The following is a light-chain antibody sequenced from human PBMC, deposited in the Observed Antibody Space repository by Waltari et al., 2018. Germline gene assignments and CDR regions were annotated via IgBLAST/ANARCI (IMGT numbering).Light chain of an antibody. CDR2: GAS. CDR3: QNHERLPAT. CDR1: RSIGRY. Sequence: SCRASRSIGRYLVWYQQKSGQAPRLLIYGASTRATGIPDRFSGSGSGTDFSLTISRLEAEDFAVYYCQNHERLPATFGQGTKVEMK. J-gene: IGKJ1*01. V-gene: IGKV3-20*01.